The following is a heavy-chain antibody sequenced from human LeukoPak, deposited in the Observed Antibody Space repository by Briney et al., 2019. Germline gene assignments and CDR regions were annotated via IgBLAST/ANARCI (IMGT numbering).Heavy chain of an antibody. V-gene: IGHV1-46*01. CDR3: AREWPHDYGDYGGFDY. CDR2: INPSGGST. D-gene: IGHD4-17*01. CDR1: GYTFTSYY. J-gene: IGHJ4*02. Sequence: GASVKVSCKASGYTFTSYYMHWVRQAPGQGLEWMGIINPSGGSTSYAQKFQGRVTMTRDTSTSTVYMELSSLRSEDTAVYYCAREWPHDYGDYGGFDYWGQGTLVTVSS.